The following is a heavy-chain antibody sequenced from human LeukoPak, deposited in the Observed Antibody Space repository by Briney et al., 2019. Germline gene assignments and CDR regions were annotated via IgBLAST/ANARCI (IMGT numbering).Heavy chain of an antibody. D-gene: IGHD1-20*01. CDR3: ARDTSPGITGTY. Sequence: GSLRLSCAASGFTFSSYSMNWVRQAPGEGLEWIGSIYHDGRIDYNPSLKSRVTISRDTSNDQFSLKLSSVTAADTAMYYCARDTSPGITGTYWGQGTLVTVSS. CDR2: IYHDGRI. V-gene: IGHV4-38-2*02. CDR1: GFTFSSYS. J-gene: IGHJ4*02.